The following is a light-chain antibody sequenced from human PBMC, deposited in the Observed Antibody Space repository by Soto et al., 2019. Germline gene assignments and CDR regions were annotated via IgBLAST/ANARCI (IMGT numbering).Light chain of an antibody. CDR3: QQRSSWPPIT. Sequence: EIVMTQSAATLSLSPGERATLSCRASQSVTSNYLSWYQQKPGQAPRLLIYGASTRATDIPARFSGSGSGTDFTLTISSLQPEDFAVYYCQQRSSWPPITFGQGTRLEI. CDR1: QSVTSNY. CDR2: GAS. J-gene: IGKJ5*01. V-gene: IGKV3D-7*01.